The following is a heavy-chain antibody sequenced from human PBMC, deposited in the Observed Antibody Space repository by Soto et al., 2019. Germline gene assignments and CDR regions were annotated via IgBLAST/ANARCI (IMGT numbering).Heavy chain of an antibody. V-gene: IGHV1-18*01. D-gene: IGHD3-9*01. Sequence: ASVKVSCKASGYTFTHFYITWVRQAPCQGLEWKGAISPHNFNTNYAQKFRGRVTLITEKATNTAYMDLRSLTSDDTAVYYCARDEGGYDILTGYYKAHHFDYWGQGVPVTVSS. CDR2: ISPHNFNT. CDR1: GYTFTHFY. J-gene: IGHJ4*02. CDR3: ARDEGGYDILTGYYKAHHFDY.